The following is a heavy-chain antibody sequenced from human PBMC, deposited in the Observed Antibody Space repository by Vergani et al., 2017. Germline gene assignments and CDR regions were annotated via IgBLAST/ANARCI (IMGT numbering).Heavy chain of an antibody. V-gene: IGHV3-48*04. CDR2: ISSSSSTI. J-gene: IGHJ4*02. D-gene: IGHD3-10*01. Sequence: VQLVESGGGVVQPGRSLRLSCAASGFTFSSYSMNWVRQAPGKGLEWVSYISSSSSTIYYADSVKGRFTISRDNAKNSLYLQMNSLRAEDTAVYYCARGTNVLLWFGGDWGQGTLVTVSS. CDR1: GFTFSSYS. CDR3: ARGTNVLLWFGGD.